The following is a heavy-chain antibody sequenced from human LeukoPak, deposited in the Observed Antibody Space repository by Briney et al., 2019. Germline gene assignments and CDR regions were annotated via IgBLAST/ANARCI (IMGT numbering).Heavy chain of an antibody. CDR3: ARPVYYDFWSGYQRGGNAFDI. V-gene: IGHV3-21*01. D-gene: IGHD3-3*01. CDR1: GFTFSSYS. J-gene: IGHJ3*02. Sequence: GGSLRLSCAASGFTFSSYSMNWVRQAPGKGLEWVSAISGDSRYIYYADSVRGRFTISRDNAENSLYLQMNSLRVEDTAVYYCARPVYYDFWSGYQRGGNAFDIWGQGTMVTVSS. CDR2: ISGDSRYI.